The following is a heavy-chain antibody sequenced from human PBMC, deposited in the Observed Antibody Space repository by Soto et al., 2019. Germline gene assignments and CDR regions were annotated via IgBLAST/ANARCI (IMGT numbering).Heavy chain of an antibody. D-gene: IGHD3-3*01. V-gene: IGHV4-39*01. J-gene: IGHJ3*02. CDR1: GGSISSSSYY. CDR3: ARHGTLYDFWSGYYTGGAFDI. Sequence: QLQLQESGPGLVKPSETLSLTCTVSGGSISSSSYYWGWIRQPPGKGLEWIGSIYYSGSTYYNPSLKSRVTISVDTSKNQFSLKLSSVTAADTAVYYCARHGTLYDFWSGYYTGGAFDIWGQGTMVTVSS. CDR2: IYYSGST.